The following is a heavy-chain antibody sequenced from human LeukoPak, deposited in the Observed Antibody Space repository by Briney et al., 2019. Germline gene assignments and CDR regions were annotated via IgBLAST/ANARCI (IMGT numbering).Heavy chain of an antibody. Sequence: ASVKVSCKVSGYTLTELSMHWVRQAPGKGLEWMGGFDPEDGETIYAQEFQGRVTMTEDTSTDTAYMELSSLRSEDTAVYYCATDVPYYDSSGYSPYWGQGTLVTVSS. CDR3: ATDVPYYDSSGYSPY. V-gene: IGHV1-24*01. CDR1: GYTLTELS. D-gene: IGHD3-22*01. CDR2: FDPEDGET. J-gene: IGHJ4*02.